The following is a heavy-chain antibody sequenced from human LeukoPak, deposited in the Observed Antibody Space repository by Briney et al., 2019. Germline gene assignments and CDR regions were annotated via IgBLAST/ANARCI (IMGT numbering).Heavy chain of an antibody. J-gene: IGHJ1*01. D-gene: IGHD3-22*01. CDR2: ITPNADRT. Sequence: GGSLRLSCAASGFTFGSYGMSSVRQAPGKGLERVSFITPNADRTSYADSVEGRFTISRDNPRNTLYMQMNSLRDEDTAVYYCAIMHGYYDGSGYWVQWGQGTLVTVSS. V-gene: IGHV3-23*01. CDR3: AIMHGYYDGSGYWVQ. CDR1: GFTFGSYG.